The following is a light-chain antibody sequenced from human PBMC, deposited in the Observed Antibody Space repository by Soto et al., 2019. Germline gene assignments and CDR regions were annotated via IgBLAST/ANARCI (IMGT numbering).Light chain of an antibody. CDR2: DVT. CDR3: SSYTSSSTVV. J-gene: IGLJ2*01. Sequence: QSVLTQPASLSGAPGQSITISCTGNSSDVGGYNYVSWYQQHPDKAPKLMIYDVTNRPSGVSNRFSGSKSGNTASLTISGLQAEDEADYYCSSYTSSSTVVFGGGTKVTVL. CDR1: SSDVGGYNY. V-gene: IGLV2-14*01.